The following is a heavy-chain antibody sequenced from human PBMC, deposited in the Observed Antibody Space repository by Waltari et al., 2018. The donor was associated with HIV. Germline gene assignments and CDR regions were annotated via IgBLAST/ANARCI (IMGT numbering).Heavy chain of an antibody. CDR1: GGSINAGGYY. CDR2: SHASGRT. Sequence: QVQLQESGPGLAKPSQTLSHTCTHTGGSINAGGYYWSWVRQPAGKGLEWIGRSHASGRTNYNPSLRSRVTISVDASKNQFSLKLTSVTAADTAVYFCARGPTAMVTFDSWGQGTLVTVSS. D-gene: IGHD5-18*01. J-gene: IGHJ4*02. CDR3: ARGPTAMVTFDS. V-gene: IGHV4-61*02.